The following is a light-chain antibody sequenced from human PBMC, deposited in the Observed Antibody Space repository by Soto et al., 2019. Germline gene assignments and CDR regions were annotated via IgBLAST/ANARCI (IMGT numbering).Light chain of an antibody. V-gene: IGKV1-39*01. CDR3: QQSYSTPPT. Sequence: DIQMTQSPSSLSASVGDRVTITCRASQSISSYLNWYQQKPGKAPKXLIYAASSLQSGVPSRFSGSGSGTDFTLTISSLQPEDFATYDCQQSYSTPPTFGQGTRLEIK. CDR2: AAS. J-gene: IGKJ5*01. CDR1: QSISSY.